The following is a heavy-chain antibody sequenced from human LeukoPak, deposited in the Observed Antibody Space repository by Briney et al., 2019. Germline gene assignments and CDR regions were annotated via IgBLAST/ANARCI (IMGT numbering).Heavy chain of an antibody. Sequence: SETLSLTCTVAGGSISSYYWTWIRQPSGKGLEWIGYIYSSGRTNYNPSFKSQVTMSVDTSKNQFSLKVISVTAADTAVYYCARLSAGFNSSYWFDPWGQGTLVTVSS. J-gene: IGHJ5*02. CDR3: ARLSAGFNSSYWFDP. CDR1: GGSISSYY. D-gene: IGHD2/OR15-2a*01. V-gene: IGHV4-4*09. CDR2: IYSSGRT.